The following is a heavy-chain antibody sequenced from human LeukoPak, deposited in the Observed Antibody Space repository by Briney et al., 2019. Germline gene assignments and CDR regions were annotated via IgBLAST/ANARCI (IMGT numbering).Heavy chain of an antibody. CDR3: VTGFTTMAVDYFDY. CDR1: GKTLSDLS. CDR2: SDPEDGER. V-gene: IGHV1-24*01. Sequence: GASVKVSCKVSGKTLSDLSIHWLRQPPGKGLEWLGGSDPEDGERIYAQMFQGRVTMTEDTSIDTAHMELSSLRSEDTAVYYCVTGFTTMAVDYFDYWGQGTLVTVSP. D-gene: IGHD5-18*01. J-gene: IGHJ4*02.